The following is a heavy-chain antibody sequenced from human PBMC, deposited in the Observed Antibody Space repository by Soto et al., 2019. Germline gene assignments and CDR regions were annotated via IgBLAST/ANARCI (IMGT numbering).Heavy chain of an antibody. V-gene: IGHV5-10-1*01. CDR3: ARNWNGPDY. J-gene: IGHJ4*02. CDR1: GYSFTSYW. Sequence: PWESLNISCQGSGYSFTSYWIHWVRQMPGKGLEWMGRIDPSDSYTNYSPSFQGHVTISADKSISTAYLQWSSLKASDAAMYYCARNWNGPDYWGQGTLVTVSS. D-gene: IGHD1-1*01. CDR2: IDPSDSYT.